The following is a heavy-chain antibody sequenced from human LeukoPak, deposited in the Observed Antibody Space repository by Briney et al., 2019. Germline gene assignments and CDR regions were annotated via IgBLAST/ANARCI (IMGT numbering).Heavy chain of an antibody. CDR1: GGPISSGSYY. V-gene: IGHV4-61*02. Sequence: PSQTLSLTCTVSGGPISSGSYYWSWIRQPAGKGLEWIGRIYTSGSTNYNPSLKCRVTISVDTSKNQFSLKLSSVTAADTAVYYCAREVGSWETKGFDYWGQGTLVTVFS. CDR2: IYTSGST. D-gene: IGHD6-13*01. CDR3: AREVGSWETKGFDY. J-gene: IGHJ4*02.